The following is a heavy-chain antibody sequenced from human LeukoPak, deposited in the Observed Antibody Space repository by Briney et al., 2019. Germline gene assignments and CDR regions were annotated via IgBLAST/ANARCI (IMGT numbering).Heavy chain of an antibody. CDR2: ISDSGGST. D-gene: IGHD3-10*01. V-gene: IGHV3-23*01. CDR1: GISLSNCG. J-gene: IGHJ4*02. CDR3: AKRGVVIRVILVGFHKQAYYFDS. Sequence: GRYVRLSFAVSGISLSNCGMSWVRQAKGKGLEWVAGISDSGGSTNYADSVKGPFTISRDNAKNTLYLQMNSLRAEDTAVYFCAKRGVVIRVILVGFHKQAYYFDSWGQGALVTVSS.